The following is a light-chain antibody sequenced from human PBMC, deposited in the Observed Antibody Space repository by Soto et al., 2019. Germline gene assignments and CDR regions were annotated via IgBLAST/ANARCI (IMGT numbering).Light chain of an antibody. Sequence: QSALTQPRSVSGSPGQSVTISCTGTSRDVGGYNLVSWYQLHPGKAPKLMIYAVTLRPSGVPDRFSGSKSGNTASLTISGLQAEDEADYYCSSYAGSYALLFGGGTKLTVL. CDR1: SRDVGGYNL. V-gene: IGLV2-11*01. J-gene: IGLJ2*01. CDR2: AVT. CDR3: SSYAGSYALL.